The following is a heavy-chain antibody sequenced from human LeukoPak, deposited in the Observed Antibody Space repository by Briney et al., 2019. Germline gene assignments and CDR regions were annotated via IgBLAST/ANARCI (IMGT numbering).Heavy chain of an antibody. Sequence: ASVKVSCKASGYTFTSYDINWVRQATGQGLEWMGWMNPNSGNTGYAQKLQGRVTMTTDTSTSTAYMELRSLRSDDTAVYYCARALDYYGSGSHPFNYYYYMDVWGQRDHGHRLL. J-gene: IGHJ6*03. V-gene: IGHV1-8*01. CDR2: MNPNSGNT. D-gene: IGHD3-10*01. CDR1: GYTFTSYD. CDR3: ARALDYYGSGSHPFNYYYYMDV.